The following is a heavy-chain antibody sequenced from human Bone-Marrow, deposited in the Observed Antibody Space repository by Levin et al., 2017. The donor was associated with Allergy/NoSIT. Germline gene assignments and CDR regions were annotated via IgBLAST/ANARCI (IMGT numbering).Heavy chain of an antibody. V-gene: IGHV3-74*01. CDR3: ARREGDCSGGTCYLDY. D-gene: IGHD2-15*01. CDR1: GFTFSRYW. Sequence: GGSLRLSCAASGFTFSRYWMHWVRQVPGKGLLWVSRINSDGTITNNADSVKGRFTISRDNAKNTLYLQMNSLRPEDTAVYYCARREGDCSGGTCYLDYWGQGALVTVSS. J-gene: IGHJ4*02. CDR2: INSDGTIT.